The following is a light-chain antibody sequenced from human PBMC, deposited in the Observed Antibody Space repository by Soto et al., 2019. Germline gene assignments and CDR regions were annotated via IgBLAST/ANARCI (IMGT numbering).Light chain of an antibody. CDR1: SSNIGSNY. V-gene: IGLV1-47*01. J-gene: IGLJ3*02. CDR3: AAWDDSLSGRV. CDR2: RNN. Sequence: QSVLTQPPSASGTPGQRVTVSCSGSSSNIGSNYVYWYQQLPGTAPKLLIYRNNQRPSGVPDRFSGSKSGTSASLAISGLRSEDXADYYCAAWDDSLSGRVFGGGTKLTVL.